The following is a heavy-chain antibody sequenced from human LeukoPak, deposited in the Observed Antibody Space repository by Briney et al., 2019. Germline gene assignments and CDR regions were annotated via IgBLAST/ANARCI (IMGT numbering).Heavy chain of an antibody. CDR1: GGTFSSYA. Sequence: EASVKVSCKASGGTFSSYAISWVRQAPGQGLEWMGGIIPIFGTANYAQKFQGRVTITTDEPTSTAYMELSSLRSEDTAVYYCARGGGPKWGFDYWGQGTLVTVSS. CDR3: ARGGGPKWGFDY. J-gene: IGHJ4*02. CDR2: IIPIFGTA. D-gene: IGHD3-16*01. V-gene: IGHV1-69*05.